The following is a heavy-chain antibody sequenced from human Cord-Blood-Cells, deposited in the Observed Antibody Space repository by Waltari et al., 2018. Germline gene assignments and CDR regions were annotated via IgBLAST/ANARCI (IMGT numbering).Heavy chain of an antibody. Sequence: QLQLQESGPGLVKPSETLSLTCTVSGGSIRISSYYWGWIRHPPGTGLEWIGSIYYSGSTYYNPSLKSRVTISVDTSKNQFSLKLSSVTAADTAVYYCARQGTLRDDSSGYSEDEAYWGQGTLVTVSS. CDR3: ARQGTLRDDSSGYSEDEAY. V-gene: IGHV4-39*01. D-gene: IGHD3-22*01. J-gene: IGHJ4*02. CDR1: GGSIRISSYY. CDR2: IYYSGST.